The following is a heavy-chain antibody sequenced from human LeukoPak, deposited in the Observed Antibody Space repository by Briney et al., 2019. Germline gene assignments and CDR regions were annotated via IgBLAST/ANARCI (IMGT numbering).Heavy chain of an antibody. J-gene: IGHJ3*02. Sequence: PGGSLRLSCAASGFTFSSYAMSWVRQAPGKGLEWVSAITSSGGSTYYADSVKGRFTISRDNSKSTLYLQMNSLRAEDTAVYYCAKAEFVLRYFDWSFGAFDIWGQGTMVTVSS. D-gene: IGHD3-9*01. CDR2: ITSSGGST. CDR1: GFTFSSYA. CDR3: AKAEFVLRYFDWSFGAFDI. V-gene: IGHV3-23*01.